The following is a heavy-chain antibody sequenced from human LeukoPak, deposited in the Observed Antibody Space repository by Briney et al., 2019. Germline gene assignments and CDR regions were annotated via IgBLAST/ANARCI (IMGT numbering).Heavy chain of an antibody. V-gene: IGHV7-4-1*02. D-gene: IGHD2-2*01. CDR3: ARVGTSFSVDAFDI. CDR1: GYTFTSYA. J-gene: IGHJ3*02. Sequence: ASVKVSCKASGYTFTSYAMNWVRQAPGQGLEWMGWMNTNTGNPTYAEGFTGRFVLSSDTSVSTACLQISSLKAEDTAVYYCARVGTSFSVDAFDIWGQGTMVTVS. CDR2: MNTNTGNP.